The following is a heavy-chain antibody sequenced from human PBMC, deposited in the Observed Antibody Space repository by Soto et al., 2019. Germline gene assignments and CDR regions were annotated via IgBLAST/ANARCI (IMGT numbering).Heavy chain of an antibody. Sequence: SETLSLTCAVSAGSISPTNWYVGVRQPPGMGLEWIGEIYHTGTTTYNPSLKSRVTMSVDTSKNQFSLRLSFVTAADTAVYYCATSSGSAYGLDVWGPGATVTVYS. CDR3: ATSSGSAYGLDV. CDR1: AGSISPTNW. J-gene: IGHJ6*02. V-gene: IGHV4-4*02. CDR2: IYHTGTT. D-gene: IGHD3-10*01.